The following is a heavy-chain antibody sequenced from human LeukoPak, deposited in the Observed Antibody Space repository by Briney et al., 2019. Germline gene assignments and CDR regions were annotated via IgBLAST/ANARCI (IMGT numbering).Heavy chain of an antibody. V-gene: IGHV4-31*03. CDR2: IYYSGST. Sequence: TTSETLSLTCTVSGGSISSGGYYWSWIRQHPGKGLEWIGYIYYSGSTYYNPSLKSRVTISVDTSKNQFSLKLSSVTAADTAVYYCARVNGGNSFTRGRFAFDIWGQGTMVTVSS. CDR1: GGSISSGGYY. D-gene: IGHD4-23*01. J-gene: IGHJ3*02. CDR3: ARVNGGNSFTRGRFAFDI.